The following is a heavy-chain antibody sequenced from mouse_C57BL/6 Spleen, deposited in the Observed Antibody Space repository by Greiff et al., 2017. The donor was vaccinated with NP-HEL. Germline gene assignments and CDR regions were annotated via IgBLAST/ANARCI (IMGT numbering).Heavy chain of an antibody. D-gene: IGHD3-2*02. J-gene: IGHJ3*01. V-gene: IGHV1-52*01. CDR2: IDPSDSET. CDR3: ARSGTAQASFAY. CDR1: GYTFTSYW. Sequence: QVQLKQPGAELVRPGSSVKLSCKASGYTFTSYWMHWVKQRPIQGLEWIGNIDPSDSETHYNQKFKDKATLTVDKSSSTAYMQLSSLTSEDSAVYYCARSGTAQASFAYWGQGTLVTVSA.